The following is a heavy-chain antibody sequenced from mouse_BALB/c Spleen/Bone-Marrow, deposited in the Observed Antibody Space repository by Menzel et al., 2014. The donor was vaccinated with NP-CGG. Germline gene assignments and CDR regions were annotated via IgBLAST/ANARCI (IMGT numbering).Heavy chain of an antibody. D-gene: IGHD1-1*01. J-gene: IGHJ1*01. CDR2: INPDSSTI. CDR3: ARLNYYGSLFV. V-gene: IGHV4-1*02. CDR1: GFDFSRYW. Sequence: EVMLVESGGGLVQPGGSLKLSCAASGFDFSRYWMSWVRQAPGKGLEWIGEINPDSSTINYTPSLKDKFIISRDNAKNTLYLQMSKVRSEDTALYYCARLNYYGSLFVWGAGTTVTASS.